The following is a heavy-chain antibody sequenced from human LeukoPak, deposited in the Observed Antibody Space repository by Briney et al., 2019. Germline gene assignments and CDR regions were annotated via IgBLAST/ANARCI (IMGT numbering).Heavy chain of an antibody. J-gene: IGHJ5*02. V-gene: IGHV4-4*07. CDR1: GGSIGSYY. D-gene: IGHD2-15*01. CDR3: ARAHPGYCSGGSCTANWFDP. CDR2: IYTSGST. Sequence: PSETLSLTCTVSGGSIGSYYWSWIRQPAGKGLEWIGRIYTSGSTNYNPSLKSRVTMSVDTSKNQFSLKLSSVTAADTAVYHCARAHPGYCSGGSCTANWFDPWGQGTLVTVSS.